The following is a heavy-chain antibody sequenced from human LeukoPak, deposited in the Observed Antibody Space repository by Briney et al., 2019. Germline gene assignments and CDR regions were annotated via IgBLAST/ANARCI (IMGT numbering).Heavy chain of an antibody. CDR1: GGSINSSSYY. Sequence: PSETLSLTCTVSGGSINSSSYYWGWIRQPPGEVLEWIGSIYHSGYTYYNPSLKSRVTISVDTSKSQFSLKLSSVTAADTAVYYCARSSMFRGVTVDYWGQGTLVTVSS. V-gene: IGHV4-39*01. J-gene: IGHJ4*02. CDR3: ARSSMFRGVTVDY. CDR2: IYHSGYT. D-gene: IGHD3-10*01.